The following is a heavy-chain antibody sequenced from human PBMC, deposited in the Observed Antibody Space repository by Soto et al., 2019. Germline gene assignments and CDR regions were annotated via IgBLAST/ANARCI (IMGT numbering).Heavy chain of an antibody. V-gene: IGHV3-21*01. CDR3: ARSGIAAAGPPHY. J-gene: IGHJ4*02. D-gene: IGHD6-13*01. CDR2: ISSSSSYI. Sequence: GGSLKLSCAASGFTFSSYSMNWVRQAPGKGLEWVSSISSSSSYIYYADSVKGRFTISRDNAKNSLYLQMNSLRAEDTAVYYCARSGIAAAGPPHYWGQGTLVTVSS. CDR1: GFTFSSYS.